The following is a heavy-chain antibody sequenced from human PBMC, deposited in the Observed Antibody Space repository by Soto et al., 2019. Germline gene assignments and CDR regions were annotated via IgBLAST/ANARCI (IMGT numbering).Heavy chain of an antibody. CDR3: ARSPRGLRLNTWDFDY. Sequence: QVQLVQSGAEVKKPGASVKVSCKASGYTFTSYGISWVRQAPGQGLEWLGWISAYNGNTNYAQKLQGRVTMTTDTSTSTAYMELRSLRSDDTAVYYCARSPRGLRLNTWDFDYWGQGTLVTVSS. V-gene: IGHV1-18*01. CDR1: GYTFTSYG. J-gene: IGHJ4*02. CDR2: ISAYNGNT. D-gene: IGHD4-17*01.